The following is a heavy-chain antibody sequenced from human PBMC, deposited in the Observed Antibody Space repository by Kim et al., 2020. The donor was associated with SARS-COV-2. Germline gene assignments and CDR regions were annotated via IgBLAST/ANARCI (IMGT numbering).Heavy chain of an antibody. D-gene: IGHD4-17*01. J-gene: IGHJ6*02. CDR3: ASAYGDRVFYYYYGMDV. CDR1: GFTFSSYA. Sequence: GGSLRLSCAASGFTFSSYAMHWVRQAPGKGLEWVAVISYDGSNKYYADSVKGRFTISRDNSKNTLYLQMNSLRAEDTVVYYCASAYGDRVFYYYYGMDVWGQGTTVTVSS. V-gene: IGHV3-30*04. CDR2: ISYDGSNK.